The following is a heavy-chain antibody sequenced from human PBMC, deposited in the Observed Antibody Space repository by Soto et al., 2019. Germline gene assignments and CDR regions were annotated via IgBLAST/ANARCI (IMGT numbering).Heavy chain of an antibody. CDR2: ISSSSSYI. D-gene: IGHD4-17*01. Sequence: EVQLVESGGGLVKPGGSLRLSCTASGFTFNTYSMNWVRQAPGKGLEWVSTISSSSSYIYYADSVKGRFTISRDNAKNSLYLQMNSLRAEDTAVYYCARVHDSGLTNRFDPWGHGTLVTVSS. CDR1: GFTFNTYS. J-gene: IGHJ5*02. V-gene: IGHV3-21*01. CDR3: ARVHDSGLTNRFDP.